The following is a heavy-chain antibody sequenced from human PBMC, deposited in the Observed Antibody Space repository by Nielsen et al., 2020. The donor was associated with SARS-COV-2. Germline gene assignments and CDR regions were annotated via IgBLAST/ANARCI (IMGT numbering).Heavy chain of an antibody. J-gene: IGHJ4*02. CDR2: IWYDGSNK. CDR1: GFTFSSYW. Sequence: GESLKISCAASGFTFSSYWMSWVRQAPGKGLEWVAVIWYDGSNKYYADSVKGRFTISRDNSKNTLYLQMNSLRAEDTAVYYCARRKMATMGDLDHWGQGTLVTVSS. CDR3: ARRKMATMGDLDH. V-gene: IGHV3-33*08. D-gene: IGHD5-24*01.